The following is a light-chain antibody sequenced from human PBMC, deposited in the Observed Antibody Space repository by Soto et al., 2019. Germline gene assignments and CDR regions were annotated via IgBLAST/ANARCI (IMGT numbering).Light chain of an antibody. CDR2: GAS. CDR3: HQYNNWPVT. Sequence: EIVMTQSPATLSVSPGERATLSCRASQSVSSNLAWYQQKPGQAPRLLIYGASTRATGVPARFSGSGSGTEFTLTISSLLSEDFAVYYCHQYNNWPVTFGGGTKVEIK. J-gene: IGKJ4*01. V-gene: IGKV3-15*01. CDR1: QSVSSN.